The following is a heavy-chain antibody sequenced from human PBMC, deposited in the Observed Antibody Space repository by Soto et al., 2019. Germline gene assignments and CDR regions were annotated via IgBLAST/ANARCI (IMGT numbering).Heavy chain of an antibody. J-gene: IGHJ5*02. CDR2: IIPILGIA. Sequence: QVQLVQSGAEVKKPGSSVKVSCKASGGTFSSYTISWVRQAPGQGLEWMGRIIPILGIANYAQKFQGRVTITADKSTSTAYMELSSLRSEDTAVYYCARDARSSFDWFAPWGQGTLVTVSS. CDR1: GGTFSSYT. CDR3: ARDARSSFDWFAP. V-gene: IGHV1-69*08.